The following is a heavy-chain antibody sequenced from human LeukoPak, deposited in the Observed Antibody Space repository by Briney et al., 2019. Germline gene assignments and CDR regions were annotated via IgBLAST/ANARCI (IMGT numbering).Heavy chain of an antibody. V-gene: IGHV3-23*01. Sequence: PGGSLRLSCAASGFTFSSYAMSWVRQAPGKGLEWVSAISGSGGSTYYADSVKGRFTISRDNSKSTLYLQMNSLRAEDTAVYYCAKEKWELRERMLDYWGQGTLVTVSS. D-gene: IGHD1-26*01. J-gene: IGHJ4*02. CDR2: ISGSGGST. CDR1: GFTFSSYA. CDR3: AKEKWELRERMLDY.